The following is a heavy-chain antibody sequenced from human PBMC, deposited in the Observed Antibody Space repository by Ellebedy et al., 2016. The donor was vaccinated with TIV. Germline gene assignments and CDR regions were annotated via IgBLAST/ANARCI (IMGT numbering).Heavy chain of an antibody. V-gene: IGHV3-21*01. CDR2: ISSTTSYI. J-gene: IGHJ2*01. Sequence: GESLKISCAASGFTFNTYTMTWVRQAPGKGLEWVSSISSTTSYIYYADSMKGRITISRDNTKNSLYLQMHSLRAKDTAVYYCAIDPGRQVDGYFELWGRGTLVTVSS. D-gene: IGHD6-25*01. CDR3: AIDPGRQVDGYFEL. CDR1: GFTFNTYT.